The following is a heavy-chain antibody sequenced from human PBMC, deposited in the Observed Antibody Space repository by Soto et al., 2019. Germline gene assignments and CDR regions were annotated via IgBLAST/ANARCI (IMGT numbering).Heavy chain of an antibody. Sequence: QLQLQESGPGRLKPSKTLSLTCTASGGSIRSGGYNWGWVRQPPGRGREGFENFYSRGTTYYNPSRQGRGTXXVXAXTNQFSLKLRSVTAADTAVYYCASSAVTDTRYGIGVWGQGTTVIVSS. V-gene: IGHV4-39*01. D-gene: IGHD6-19*01. CDR3: ASSAVTDTRYGIGV. CDR1: GGSIRSGGYN. J-gene: IGHJ6*02. CDR2: FYSRGTT.